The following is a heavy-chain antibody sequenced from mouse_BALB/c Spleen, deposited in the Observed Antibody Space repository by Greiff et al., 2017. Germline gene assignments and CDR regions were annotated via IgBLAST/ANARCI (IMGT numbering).Heavy chain of an antibody. Sequence: DVQLQESGPGLVKPSQSLSLTCTVTGYSITSDYAWNWIRQFPGNKLEWMGYISYSGSTSYNPSLKSRISITRDTSKNQFFLQLNSVTTEDTATYYCAAFYYDYDGTVGAMDYWGQGTSVTVSS. V-gene: IGHV3-2*02. CDR3: AAFYYDYDGTVGAMDY. CDR1: GYSITSDYA. D-gene: IGHD2-4*01. CDR2: ISYSGST. J-gene: IGHJ4*01.